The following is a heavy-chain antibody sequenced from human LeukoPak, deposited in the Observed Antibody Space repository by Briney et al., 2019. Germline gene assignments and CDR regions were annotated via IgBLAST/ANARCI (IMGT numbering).Heavy chain of an antibody. J-gene: IGHJ5*02. Sequence: SETLSLICAVSGGSISSGGYSWSWIRQPPGKGLEWIGYIYYSGSTYYNPSLKSRVTISVDTSKNQFSLKLSSVTAADTAVYYCARGGWYCSSTSCYKGWFDPWGQGTLVTVSS. CDR3: ARGGWYCSSTSCYKGWFDP. V-gene: IGHV4-30-4*07. CDR2: IYYSGST. CDR1: GGSISSGGYS. D-gene: IGHD2-2*02.